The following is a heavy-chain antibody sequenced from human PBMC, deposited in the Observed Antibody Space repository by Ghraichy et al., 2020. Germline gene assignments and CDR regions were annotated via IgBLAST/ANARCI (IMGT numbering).Heavy chain of an antibody. J-gene: IGHJ4*02. CDR2: INTFGRT. Sequence: GSLSLTCAVSGGSFGGYYWNLIRQPPGKGLEWLGEINTFGRTNYNPSLGSRVTLSVDTFNNQFSLRLASVTAADTATYYCARGRYCGGDSCYPRPSSFDFWGQGTLVSVSS. CDR3: ARGRYCGGDSCYPRPSSFDF. V-gene: IGHV4-34*01. CDR1: GGSFGGYY. D-gene: IGHD2-21*02.